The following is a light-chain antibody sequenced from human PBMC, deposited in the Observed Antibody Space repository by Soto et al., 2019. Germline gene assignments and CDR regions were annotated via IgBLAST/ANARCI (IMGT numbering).Light chain of an antibody. Sequence: QSVLTQPPSVSAAPGQTVTISCSGSSSNIGNNYVSWYQQIPGTAPKLLIYDSNKRPSGIPDRFSGSDSGTSATLGITGLQTGDEADYYCGAWDNSLSAVVFGGGTKLTVL. CDR2: DSN. CDR3: GAWDNSLSAVV. J-gene: IGLJ2*01. V-gene: IGLV1-51*01. CDR1: SSNIGNNY.